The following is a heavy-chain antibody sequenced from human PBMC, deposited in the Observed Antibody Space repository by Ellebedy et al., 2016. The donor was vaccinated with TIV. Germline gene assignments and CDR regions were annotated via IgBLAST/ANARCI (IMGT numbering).Heavy chain of an antibody. CDR3: ARDSGSGSYHAFDI. CDR1: GYTFTSYY. D-gene: IGHD3-10*01. J-gene: IGHJ3*02. V-gene: IGHV1-46*01. Sequence: ASVKVSCKASGYTFTSYYMHWVRQAPGQGLEWMGIINPSGGSTSYAQKFQGRVTMTRDTSISTAYMELSRLRSDDTAVYYCARDSGSGSYHAFDIWGQGTMVTVSS. CDR2: INPSGGST.